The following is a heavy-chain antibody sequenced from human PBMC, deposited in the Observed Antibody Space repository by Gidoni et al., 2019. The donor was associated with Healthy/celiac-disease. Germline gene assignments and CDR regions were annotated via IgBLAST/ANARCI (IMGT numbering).Heavy chain of an antibody. CDR2: INHSGST. Sequence: VHLQQWGAGLLKPSETLSLTCAVYGGAFSGYYWRLIRLPPGQGLEWIGEINHSGSTNYNPSLKSRVTIAVDTSKNQLSLKLRSVTAADTAVYYCARGSGITIFGVVTKKRRHHWFDPWGQGTLVTVSS. V-gene: IGHV4-34*01. J-gene: IGHJ5*02. CDR1: GGAFSGYY. D-gene: IGHD3-3*01. CDR3: ARGSGITIFGVVTKKRRHHWFDP.